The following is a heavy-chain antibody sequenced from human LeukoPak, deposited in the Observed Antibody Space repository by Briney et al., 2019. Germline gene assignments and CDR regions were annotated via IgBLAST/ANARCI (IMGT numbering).Heavy chain of an antibody. J-gene: IGHJ2*01. CDR3: ARELVSLGTGYFDL. D-gene: IGHD7-27*01. Sequence: QAGGSLRLSCAASGFTFATYGMTWVRQAPGKGLEWVSGITGSSTWTYYADSVRGRFTISRDNSKNTLHLQMNNLTADDTAIYYCARELVSLGTGYFDLWGRGTLVTVSS. CDR1: GFTFATYG. CDR2: ITGSSTWT. V-gene: IGHV3-23*01.